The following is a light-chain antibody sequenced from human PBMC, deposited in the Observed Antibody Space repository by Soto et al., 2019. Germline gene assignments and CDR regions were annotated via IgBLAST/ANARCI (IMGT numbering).Light chain of an antibody. CDR2: EAS. CDR3: QKYNSYPIN. V-gene: IGKV1-5*01. CDR1: QTITSW. J-gene: IGKJ5*01. Sequence: DIQLTQSPANLSASVGDRVNSTCRASQTITSWLTWYQQKPGKAPRLLIYEASTLQSGVPSRFSGSGSGTEFALTISGLQPDDFASYYCQKYNSYPINCGQGKRREI.